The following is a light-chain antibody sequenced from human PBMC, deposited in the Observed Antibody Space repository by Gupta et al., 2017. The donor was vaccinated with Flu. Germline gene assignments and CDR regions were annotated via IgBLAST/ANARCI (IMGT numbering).Light chain of an antibody. J-gene: IGKJ2*01. CDR2: ETS. Sequence: SSLSASVGDRLTITCQTSQEIAKYLNWYQLKPGKAPKLLIKETSHVQTGVPSRFSGSGCGADVTFTISGLQAEDVATYFCLQYDTRHPYTLGQGTRVEI. V-gene: IGKV1-33*01. CDR1: QEIAKY. CDR3: LQYDTRHPYT.